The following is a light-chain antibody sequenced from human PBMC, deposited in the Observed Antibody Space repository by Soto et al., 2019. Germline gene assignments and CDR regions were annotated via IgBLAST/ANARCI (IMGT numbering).Light chain of an antibody. J-gene: IGKJ4*01. CDR2: DAS. Sequence: EIVLTQSPATLSLSPGERATLSCRASQSVTSSYLAWYQQKPGQAPRLLIYDASNRATGIPPRFSGSGSGTDFTLTISSLEPEDFAVYYCQQRSNWPPLTFGGGTKVDIK. V-gene: IGKV3-11*01. CDR3: QQRSNWPPLT. CDR1: QSVTSSY.